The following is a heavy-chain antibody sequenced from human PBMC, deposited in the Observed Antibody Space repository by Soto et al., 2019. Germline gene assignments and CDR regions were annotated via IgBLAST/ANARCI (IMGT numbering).Heavy chain of an antibody. D-gene: IGHD3-16*01. CDR1: GYTFTSYY. CDR2: INPSGGST. CDR3: ARDSGYVWGSYFSCKDI. J-gene: IGHJ3*02. V-gene: IGHV1-46*01. Sequence: ASVKVSCKASGYTFTSYYMHWVRQAPGQGLEWMGIINPSGGSTSYAQKFQGRVTMTRDTSTSTVYMELSSLRSEDTAVYYCARDSGYVWGSYFSCKDIWGQGTMVTVSS.